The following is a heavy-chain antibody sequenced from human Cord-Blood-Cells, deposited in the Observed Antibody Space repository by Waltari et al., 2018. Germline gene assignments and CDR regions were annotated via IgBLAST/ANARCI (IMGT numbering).Heavy chain of an antibody. J-gene: IGHJ3*02. V-gene: IGHV4-34*01. CDR3: ARVQPNSSSWYGDAFDI. CDR2: INHSGST. D-gene: IGHD6-13*01. CDR1: GGSFSGYY. Sequence: QVQLQQWGAGLLKPSETLSLTCAVYGGSFSGYYWSWIRQPPGKGLEWIGEINHSGSTNYNPSLKSRVTISVDTSKKQFSLKLSSVTAADTAVYYCARVQPNSSSWYGDAFDIWGQGTMVTVSS.